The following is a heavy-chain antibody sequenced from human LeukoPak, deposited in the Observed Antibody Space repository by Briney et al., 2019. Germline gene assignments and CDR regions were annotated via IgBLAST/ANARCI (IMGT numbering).Heavy chain of an antibody. CDR1: GYTFTGYY. V-gene: IGHV1-2*04. Sequence: ASVKVSCKASGYTFTGYYMHWVRQAPGRGLEWMGWINPNSGGTNYAQKFQGWVTMTRDTSISTAYMELSRLRSDDTAVYYCARDRASENCSSTSCYYYNWFDPWGQGTLVTVSS. J-gene: IGHJ5*02. CDR3: ARDRASENCSSTSCYYYNWFDP. D-gene: IGHD2-2*01. CDR2: INPNSGGT.